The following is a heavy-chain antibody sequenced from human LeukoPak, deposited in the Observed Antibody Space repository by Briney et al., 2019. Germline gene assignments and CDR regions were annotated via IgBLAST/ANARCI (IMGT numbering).Heavy chain of an antibody. D-gene: IGHD2-8*02. CDR3: ASKGCTGGNCKHYFDY. CDR1: GFTFSYYW. J-gene: IGHJ4*02. Sequence: PGGSLRLSCAASGFTFSYYWMSWVRQAPGKGLEWVANIKQDGSEEYYADSVKGRFTISRDNAKNSLYLQMNSLRAEDTAVYYCASKGCTGGNCKHYFDYWGQGTLVTVAS. V-gene: IGHV3-7*03. CDR2: IKQDGSEE.